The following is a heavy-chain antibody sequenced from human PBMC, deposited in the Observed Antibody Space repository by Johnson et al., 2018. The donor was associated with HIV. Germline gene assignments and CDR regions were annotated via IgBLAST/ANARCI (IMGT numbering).Heavy chain of an antibody. J-gene: IGHJ3*02. D-gene: IGHD6-6*01. Sequence: VQLVESGGGVVRPGKSLRLSCAASGFIYDDYAMHWVRQAPGKGLEWVSGISWNSGSIGYADSVKGRFTISRDNAKNSLYLQMNSLRAEDTAFYYCAKDILAGGIAGRQGPGFGMGAFDIWGQGTMVTVSS. CDR1: GFIYDDYA. CDR3: AKDILAGGIAGRQGPGFGMGAFDI. V-gene: IGHV3-9*01. CDR2: ISWNSGSI.